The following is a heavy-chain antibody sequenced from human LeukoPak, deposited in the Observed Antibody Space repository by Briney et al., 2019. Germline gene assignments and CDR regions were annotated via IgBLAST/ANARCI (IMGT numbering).Heavy chain of an antibody. CDR1: GFTFSSYW. Sequence: PGGSLRLSCAASGFTFSSYWMSWVRQAPGKGLEWVANIKQDGSEKYYVDSVKGRFTISRDNAKNSLYLQMNSLRAEDTAVYYCARGDRYSSSWYTKYFQHWGQGTLVTVSS. CDR2: IKQDGSEK. CDR3: ARGDRYSSSWYTKYFQH. V-gene: IGHV3-7*01. D-gene: IGHD6-13*01. J-gene: IGHJ1*01.